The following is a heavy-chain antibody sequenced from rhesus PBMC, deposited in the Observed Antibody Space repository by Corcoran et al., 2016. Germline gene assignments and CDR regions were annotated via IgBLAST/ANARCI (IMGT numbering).Heavy chain of an antibody. V-gene: IGHV4-76*01. J-gene: IGHJ4*01. D-gene: IGHD6-25*01. CDR2: IYGSSGST. CDR1: GYSLSSGYD. Sequence: QVQLQESGPGVVKPSETLSLTCAVSGYSLSSGYDWSWIRQPPGKGLEWLGYIYGSSGSTNYNPSLKNRVTISKDTSKNQFSLKLSSVTAADTAVYYCARDGGSWKGYFDYWGQGVLVTVSS. CDR3: ARDGGSWKGYFDY.